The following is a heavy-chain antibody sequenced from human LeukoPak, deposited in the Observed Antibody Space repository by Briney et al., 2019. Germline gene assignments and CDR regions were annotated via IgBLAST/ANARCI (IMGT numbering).Heavy chain of an antibody. J-gene: IGHJ5*02. CDR1: GGSISSYY. V-gene: IGHV4-59*01. CDR2: IYYSGST. CDR3: ARDLYRSGGSCSAHWFDP. D-gene: IGHD2-15*01. Sequence: SETLSLTCTVSGGSISSYYWSWIRQPPGKGLEWIGYIYYSGSTNYNPSLKSRVTISVDTSKNQFSLKLSSVTAADTAVYYCARDLYRSGGSCSAHWFDPWGQGTLVTVSS.